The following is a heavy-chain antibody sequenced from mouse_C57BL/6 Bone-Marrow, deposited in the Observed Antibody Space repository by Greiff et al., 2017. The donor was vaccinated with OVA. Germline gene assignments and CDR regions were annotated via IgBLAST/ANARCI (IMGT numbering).Heavy chain of an antibody. V-gene: IGHV1-50*01. D-gene: IGHD1-1*01. CDR3: ARYYGSSACWFAY. Sequence: QVQLQQPGAELVKPGASVKLSCKASGYTFTSYWMQWVKQRPGQGLEWIGEIDPSDSYTNYNQKFKGKATLTVDTSSSTAYMQISSLTSEDAAFYCCARYYGSSACWFAYWGQGTLVTVSA. CDR1: GYTFTSYW. J-gene: IGHJ3*01. CDR2: IDPSDSYT.